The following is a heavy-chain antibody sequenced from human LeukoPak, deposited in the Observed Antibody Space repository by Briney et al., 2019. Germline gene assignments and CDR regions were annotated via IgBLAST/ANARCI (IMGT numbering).Heavy chain of an antibody. CDR2: IGGGGVST. CDR1: GFTVSSNY. D-gene: IGHD4-23*01. CDR3: AKRRVVGTSRDAFDV. Sequence: PGGSLRLSCAASGFTVSSNYMSWVRQAPGKGLEWVSLIGGGGVSTYYANSVQGRFTISSDSSKKTLYLQMNSLRVEDTALYYCAKRRVVGTSRDAFDVWGQGTMVTVSS. J-gene: IGHJ3*01. V-gene: IGHV3-53*01.